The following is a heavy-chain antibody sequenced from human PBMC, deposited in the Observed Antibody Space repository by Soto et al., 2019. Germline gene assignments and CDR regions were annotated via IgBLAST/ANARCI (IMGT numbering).Heavy chain of an antibody. CDR1: GFTFSSYW. CDR2: IKQDGSEK. Sequence: EVQLVESGGGLVQPGGSLRLSCAASGFTFSSYWMSWVRQAPGKGLEWVANIKQDGSEKYYVDSVKGRFTISRDNAKNSLYLQMNSLRAEDTAVYYCARDLGPRYGGPIDYWGQGTLVTVSS. V-gene: IGHV3-7*03. CDR3: ARDLGPRYGGPIDY. J-gene: IGHJ4*02. D-gene: IGHD1-26*01.